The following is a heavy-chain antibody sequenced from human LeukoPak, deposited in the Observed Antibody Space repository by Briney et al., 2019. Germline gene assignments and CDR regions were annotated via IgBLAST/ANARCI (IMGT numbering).Heavy chain of an antibody. J-gene: IGHJ4*02. V-gene: IGHV3-30*18. CDR3: AKDMEYRYGWGGGYFDF. Sequence: GRSLRLSCAASGFTFSSYGMHWVRQAPGKGLEWVAVMSYDGSKKYYADSVKDRFTISRDNTKNTMYLQMNSLRAEDTAVYYCAKDMEYRYGWGGGYFDFWGQGTLVTVSS. CDR1: GFTFSSYG. CDR2: MSYDGSKK. D-gene: IGHD5-18*01.